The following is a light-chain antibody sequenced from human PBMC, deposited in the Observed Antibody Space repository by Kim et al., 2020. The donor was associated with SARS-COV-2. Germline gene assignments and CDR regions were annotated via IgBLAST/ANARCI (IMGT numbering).Light chain of an antibody. V-gene: IGLV3-19*01. CDR1: SLRNYY. CDR2: GEN. Sequence: ALGNKFRITGQGDSLRNYYASWYQQRPGQAPVLVIHGENNRPSGIPDRFSGSSSGNTASLTITGAQAEDEADYYCNSRDSSAQRYVFGTGTKVTVL. J-gene: IGLJ1*01. CDR3: NSRDSSAQRYV.